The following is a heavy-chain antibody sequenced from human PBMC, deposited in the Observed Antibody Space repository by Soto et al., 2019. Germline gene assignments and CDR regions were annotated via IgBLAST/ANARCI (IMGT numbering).Heavy chain of an antibody. CDR2: IHYSGST. J-gene: IGHJ4*02. Sequence: PSETLSLTCTVSGGSISINIYYWGWIRQPPGKGLEWIGNIHYSGSTYYDSSLKSRVTISVDTSKNQFSLKLSSVTAADTAVYYCASQHYYDSSGYYVGYWGQGTLVTVSS. CDR1: GGSISINIYY. V-gene: IGHV4-39*01. D-gene: IGHD3-22*01. CDR3: ASQHYYDSSGYYVGY.